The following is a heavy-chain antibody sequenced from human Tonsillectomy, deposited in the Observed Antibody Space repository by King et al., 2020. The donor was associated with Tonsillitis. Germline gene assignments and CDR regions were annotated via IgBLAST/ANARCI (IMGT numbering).Heavy chain of an antibody. J-gene: IGHJ6*02. Sequence: VQLVESGGGLVQPGGSLRLSCAASGFTFSSYAMSWVRQAPGMGLEWVSAISGSGSSTYYADSVKGRFTISRDKSKDTLYLHIHSLRAEDTAVYYCTNGARMVPPYGMDVWGQGTTVTVSS. CDR1: GFTFSSYA. CDR2: ISGSGSST. V-gene: IGHV3-23*04. D-gene: IGHD3-10*01. CDR3: TNGARMVPPYGMDV.